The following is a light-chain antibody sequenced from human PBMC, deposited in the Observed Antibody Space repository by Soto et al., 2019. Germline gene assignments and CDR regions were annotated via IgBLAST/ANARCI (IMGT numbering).Light chain of an antibody. J-gene: IGKJ1*01. Sequence: EIVLTQSPGTLSLSPGERATLSCRASQSVSSSYLAWYQQKPGQPPRLLIFDASNRATGIPDRFSGSGSGTEFTLTISSLEPEDFVVYYCQHYGRSPPSWTFGQGTKVEIK. CDR1: QSVSSSY. CDR3: QHYGRSPPSWT. V-gene: IGKV3-20*01. CDR2: DAS.